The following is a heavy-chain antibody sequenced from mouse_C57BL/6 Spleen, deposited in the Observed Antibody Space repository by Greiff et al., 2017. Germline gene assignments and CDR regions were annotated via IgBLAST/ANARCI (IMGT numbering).Heavy chain of an antibody. D-gene: IGHD2-13*01. CDR2: INPSTGGT. CDR1: GYSFTGYY. CDR3: ARLGEYYPSYAMDY. J-gene: IGHJ4*01. Sequence: VQLQQSGPELVKPGASVKISCKASGYSFTGYYMNWVKQSPEKSLEWIGEINPSTGGTTYNQKFKAKATLTVDKSSSTAYMQLKSLTSDDSAVYCCARLGEYYPSYAMDYWPQGTSVTVSS. V-gene: IGHV1-42*01.